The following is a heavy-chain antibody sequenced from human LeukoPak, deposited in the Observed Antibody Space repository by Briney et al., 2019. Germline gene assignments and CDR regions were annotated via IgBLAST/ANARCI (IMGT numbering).Heavy chain of an antibody. CDR2: INSDDSII. J-gene: IGHJ1*01. V-gene: IGHV3-74*01. CDR3: ASPGYCSGSSCYSGYFQH. Sequence: GGSLRLSCAASGFTFSTYWMHWVRQAPGKGLVWVSRINSDDSIINYADSVKGRFTISRDNAKNTLYLQMNSLRAEDTAVYYCASPGYCSGSSCYSGYFQHWGQGTLVTVSS. D-gene: IGHD2-15*01. CDR1: GFTFSTYW.